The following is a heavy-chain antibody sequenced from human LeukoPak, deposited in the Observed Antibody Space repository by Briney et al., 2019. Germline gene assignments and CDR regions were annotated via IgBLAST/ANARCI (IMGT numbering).Heavy chain of an antibody. CDR2: IYYSGST. J-gene: IGHJ4*02. CDR3: ARDLRYCSSTSCYRLFDY. CDR1: GGSISSYY. Sequence: SETLSLTCTVSGGSISSYYWSWIRQPPGKGLEWIGYIYYSGSTNYNPSLKSRVTISVDTSKNQFSLKLSSVTAADTAVYYCARDLRYCSSTSCYRLFDYWGQGTLVTVSS. V-gene: IGHV4-59*01. D-gene: IGHD2-2*01.